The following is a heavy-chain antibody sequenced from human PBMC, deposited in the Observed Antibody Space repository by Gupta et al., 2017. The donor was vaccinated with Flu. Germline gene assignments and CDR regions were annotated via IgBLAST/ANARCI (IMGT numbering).Heavy chain of an antibody. D-gene: IGHD5-12*01. CDR1: GGTFSTYA. CDR3: ARGSGSGYDYVTGYYGMDV. Sequence: QVQVVQSGAAVKKPGSSVKVSCKTSGGTFSTYAINWVRQAPGQGLEWMGGIIPIFGTANYAQKFQGRVTITADGYTSITYMELSSLRSEDTAVYYCARGSGSGYDYVTGYYGMDVWGQGTTVTVSS. V-gene: IGHV1-69*01. J-gene: IGHJ6*02. CDR2: IIPIFGTA.